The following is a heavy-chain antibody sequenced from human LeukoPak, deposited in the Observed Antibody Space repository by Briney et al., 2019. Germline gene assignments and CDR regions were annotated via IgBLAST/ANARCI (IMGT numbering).Heavy chain of an antibody. Sequence: GESLQISCEGAGYIFTSYWIGWGRQLPGKGVEWMGIIYPGDSDTRYSPSFQGQVTISADKSISTAYLQWSSLKASDTAMYYCARRDDYYFDYWGQGTLVTVSS. J-gene: IGHJ4*02. CDR1: GYIFTSYW. CDR2: IYPGDSDT. V-gene: IGHV5-51*01. CDR3: ARRDDYYFDY. D-gene: IGHD2-21*02.